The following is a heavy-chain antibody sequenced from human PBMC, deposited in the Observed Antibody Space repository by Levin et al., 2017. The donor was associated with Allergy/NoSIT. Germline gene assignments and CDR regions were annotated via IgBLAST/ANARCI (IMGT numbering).Heavy chain of an antibody. Sequence: RGESLKISCQGFGFSFTNYWVAWVRQMPGEGLEWMGILFGGDFDTTYNPSFQGRVTIAADKSTRTAYLQWSSLKASDTGMYYCARSSGRSRADVFNIWGQGTMVTVSP. CDR3: ARSSGRSRADVFNI. CDR2: LFGGDFDT. J-gene: IGHJ3*02. CDR1: GFSFTNYW. V-gene: IGHV5-51*01. D-gene: IGHD1-26*01.